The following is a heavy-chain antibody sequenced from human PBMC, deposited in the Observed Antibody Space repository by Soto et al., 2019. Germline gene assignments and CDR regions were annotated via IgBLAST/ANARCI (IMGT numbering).Heavy chain of an antibody. J-gene: IGHJ4*02. CDR2: ISYDGSNK. CDR1: GFTFSSYG. V-gene: IGHV3-30*18. D-gene: IGHD3-10*01. Sequence: GGSLRLSCAASGFTFSSYGMHWVRQAPGKGLEWVAVISYDGSNKYYADSVKGRFTISRDNSKNTLYLQMNSLRAEDTAVYYCAKEVWPYGSGSYYTDYWGQGTLVTVSS. CDR3: AKEVWPYGSGSYYTDY.